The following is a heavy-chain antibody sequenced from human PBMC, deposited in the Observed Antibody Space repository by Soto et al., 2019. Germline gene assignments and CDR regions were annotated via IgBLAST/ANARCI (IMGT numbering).Heavy chain of an antibody. CDR1: GFTFSTYA. Sequence: GGSLRLSCAASGFTFSTYAMSWVRQAPGKGLEWVSSISSSSSYIDYADSVKGRFTISRDNAKNSLDLQMNSLRAEDTAVYYCARGHYYSSDYFLDYSAQGTLVIVSS. V-gene: IGHV3-21*01. J-gene: IGHJ4*02. CDR2: ISSSSSYI. CDR3: ARGHYYSSDYFLDY. D-gene: IGHD3-22*01.